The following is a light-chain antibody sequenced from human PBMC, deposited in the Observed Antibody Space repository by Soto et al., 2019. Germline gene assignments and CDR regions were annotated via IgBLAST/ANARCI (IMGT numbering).Light chain of an antibody. CDR1: QTVYNN. V-gene: IGKV3-15*01. CDR3: QHYNNWPFT. Sequence: DIVMTQSPATLSASPGETVTLSCRASQTVYNNLAWYQQKPGQAPRLLIFDASTRATGLPARFSGSGSGTEFTLTISSLQSEDFAVYYCQHYNNWPFTFGQGTKLEIK. J-gene: IGKJ2*01. CDR2: DAS.